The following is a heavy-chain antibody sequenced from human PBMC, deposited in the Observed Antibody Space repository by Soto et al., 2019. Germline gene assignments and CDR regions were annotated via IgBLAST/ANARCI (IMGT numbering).Heavy chain of an antibody. CDR1: GFTFSSYA. V-gene: IGHV3-23*01. CDR3: AKVSSSIWSDAFDI. J-gene: IGHJ3*02. D-gene: IGHD6-13*01. Sequence: PGGSLRLSCAASGFTFSSYAVSWVRQAPGKGLEWVSGISGSGGSKYSADSVKGRFTISRDTSKNTLYLLMNSLRADDTAVYYCAKVSSSIWSDAFDIWGRGTMVTVSS. CDR2: ISGSGGSK.